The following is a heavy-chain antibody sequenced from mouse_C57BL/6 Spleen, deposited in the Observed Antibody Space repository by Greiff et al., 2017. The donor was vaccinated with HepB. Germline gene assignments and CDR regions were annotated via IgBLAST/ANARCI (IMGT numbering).Heavy chain of an antibody. Sequence: QVQLQQPGAELVKPGASVKLSCKASGYTFTSYWMHWVKQRPGQGLEWIGMIHPNSGSTNYNEKFKSKATLTVDKSSSTAYMQLSSLTSEDSAVYYCERLDWDGDAMDYWGQGTSVTVSS. D-gene: IGHD4-1*01. CDR1: GYTFTSYW. CDR2: IHPNSGST. J-gene: IGHJ4*01. CDR3: ERLDWDGDAMDY. V-gene: IGHV1-64*01.